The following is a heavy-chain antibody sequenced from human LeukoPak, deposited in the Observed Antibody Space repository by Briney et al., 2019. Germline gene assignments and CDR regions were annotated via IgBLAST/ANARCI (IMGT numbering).Heavy chain of an antibody. CDR2: IQYSGNT. J-gene: IGHJ3*02. CDR1: GASINHYY. Sequence: PSETLSLTCTVSGASINHYYWSWIRQPPGKGLEWIANIQYSGNTNSRPSLQSRVSTSIDTSNNQFSLKLTSVTAADTAVYYCARRMVTNAEDAFDIWGQGAVVTVSS. CDR3: ARRMVTNAEDAFDI. D-gene: IGHD2-21*02. V-gene: IGHV4-59*08.